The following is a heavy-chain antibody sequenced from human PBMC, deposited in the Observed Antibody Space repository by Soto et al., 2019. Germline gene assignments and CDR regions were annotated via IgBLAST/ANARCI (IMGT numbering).Heavy chain of an antibody. D-gene: IGHD3-16*02. CDR3: VRAGVITVRYDY. J-gene: IGHJ4*02. V-gene: IGHV4-31*03. CDR2: IYYSGST. Sequence: SETLSLTCTVSGGSISSGGYYWSWIGQHPGKGLESIGYIYYSGSTYYNPSLMSRVTISVDTSKNQFSLKLSSVTAADTAVYSCVRAGVITVRYDYWSQGTLVTVSS. CDR1: GGSISSGGYY.